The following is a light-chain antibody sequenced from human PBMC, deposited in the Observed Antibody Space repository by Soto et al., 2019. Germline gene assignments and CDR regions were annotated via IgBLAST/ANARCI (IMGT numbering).Light chain of an antibody. J-gene: IGKJ5*01. CDR1: QGISSA. Sequence: AIHLTQSPSSPSSSVGDRVTISCRASQGISSALAWYQQKPGKAPKLLIYDASSLESGVPSRFSGSGSGTDFTLTISSLQPEDFATYYCQQFNNYPTFGQGTRLEIK. CDR3: QQFNNYPT. CDR2: DAS. V-gene: IGKV1D-13*01.